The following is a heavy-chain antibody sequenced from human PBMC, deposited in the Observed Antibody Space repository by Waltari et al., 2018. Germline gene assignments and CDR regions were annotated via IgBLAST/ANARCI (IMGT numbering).Heavy chain of an antibody. J-gene: IGHJ4*02. CDR3: ASWGGYGWYYFDY. CDR2: IYYSGST. D-gene: IGHD5-12*01. Sequence: QVQLQESGPGLVKPSETLSLTCTVSGGSISSYYWSWIRQPPGKGLEWIGYIYYSGSTSYNPSLESRVTISVDTSKNQFSLKLSSVTAADTAVYYCASWGGYGWYYFDYWGQGTLVTVSS. V-gene: IGHV4-59*12. CDR1: GGSISSYY.